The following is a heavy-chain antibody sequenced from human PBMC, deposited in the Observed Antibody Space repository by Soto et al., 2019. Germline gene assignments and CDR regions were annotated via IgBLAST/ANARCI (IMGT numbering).Heavy chain of an antibody. CDR1: GFTFDDYA. CDR3: AKGAVDGIGWFDP. D-gene: IGHD6-19*01. CDR2: ISWNSGSI. V-gene: IGHV3-9*01. Sequence: EVQLVESGGGLVQPGRSLRLSCAASGFTFDDYAMHWVRQAPGKGLEWVSGISWNSGSIGYADSVKGRFTISRDNAKNSLYLQMNSLRAEDTALYYCAKGAVDGIGWFDPWGQGTLVTVSS. J-gene: IGHJ5*02.